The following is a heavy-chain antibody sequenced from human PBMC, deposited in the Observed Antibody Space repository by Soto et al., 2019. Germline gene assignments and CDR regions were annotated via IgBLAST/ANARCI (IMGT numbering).Heavy chain of an antibody. D-gene: IGHD4-17*01. V-gene: IGHV4-34*01. J-gene: IGHJ6*02. CDR1: GGSFSGYY. CDR2: INHSGNT. Sequence: SETLSLTCAVYGGSFSGYYWSWIRQPPGKGLEWIGEINHSGNTNYNPSLKSRVTISVDTSKNQFSLKLSSVTAADTAVYYCARDTAPSDVWGQGTTVTVSS. CDR3: ARDTAPSDV.